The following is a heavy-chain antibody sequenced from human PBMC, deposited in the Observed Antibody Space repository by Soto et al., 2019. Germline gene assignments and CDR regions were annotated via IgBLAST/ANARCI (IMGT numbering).Heavy chain of an antibody. CDR3: ARAVDDYSNPDPNFDY. J-gene: IGHJ4*02. V-gene: IGHV1-69*06. CDR1: GGTFSSYA. Sequence: SVKVSCKASGGTFSSYAISWVRQAPGQGLEWMGGIIPIFGTANYAQKFQGRVTITADKSTSTAYMELSSLRSEDTAVYCCARAVDDYSNPDPNFDYWGQGTLVTVSS. D-gene: IGHD4-4*01. CDR2: IIPIFGTA.